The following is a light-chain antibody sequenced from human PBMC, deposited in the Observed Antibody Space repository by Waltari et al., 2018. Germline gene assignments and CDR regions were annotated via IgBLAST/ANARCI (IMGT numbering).Light chain of an antibody. V-gene: IGKV3-20*01. Sequence: EIAVTKSLGPLSLSLGERATLTCRASQSVSSSYLAWYQQKPGQAPRLLIYGASSRATGIPDRFSGSGSGTDFTLTISRLEPEDFAVYYCQQYGSSPYTFGQGTKLEIK. CDR2: GAS. CDR1: QSVSSSY. CDR3: QQYGSSPYT. J-gene: IGKJ2*01.